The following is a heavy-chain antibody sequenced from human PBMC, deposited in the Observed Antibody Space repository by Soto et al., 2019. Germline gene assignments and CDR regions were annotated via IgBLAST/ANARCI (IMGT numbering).Heavy chain of an antibody. CDR1: GYTFISYY. CDR3: ARAYHDSSTSGLRY. Sequence: ASVKVSCKASGYTFISYYMHWVRQAPGQGLEWMGIINPSANSTNYEQKFQGRVTMTRDTSTSTVYMELSSLRSDDTAVYFCARAYHDSSTSGLRYCGQGTQVTVSS. J-gene: IGHJ4*02. D-gene: IGHD2-2*01. CDR2: INPSANST. V-gene: IGHV1-46*01.